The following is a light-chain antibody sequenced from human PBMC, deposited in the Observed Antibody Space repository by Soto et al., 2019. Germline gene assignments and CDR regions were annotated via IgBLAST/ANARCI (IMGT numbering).Light chain of an antibody. CDR3: QQSYSTLGT. Sequence: DIQMTHSPSSLSASLGDRVTITCRASQSISSYLNWYQQKPGKAPKLLIYAASSLQSGVPSRFSGSGSGTDFTLTISSLQPEDFATYYCQQSYSTLGTCGQGTKGDIK. CDR2: AAS. CDR1: QSISSY. V-gene: IGKV1-39*01. J-gene: IGKJ1*01.